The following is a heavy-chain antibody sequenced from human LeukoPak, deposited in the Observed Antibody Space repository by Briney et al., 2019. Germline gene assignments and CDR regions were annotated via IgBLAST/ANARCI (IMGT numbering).Heavy chain of an antibody. D-gene: IGHD6-13*01. CDR3: ARGKAAAGTFDY. Sequence: GGSLRLSCAASGFTFSSYSMNWVRQAPWKGLEWVSSISSSSSYIYYADSVKGRFTISRDNSKNTLYLQMNSLRADDTAVYYCARGKAAAGTFDYWGQGTLVTVSS. CDR1: GFTFSSYS. J-gene: IGHJ4*02. V-gene: IGHV3-21*04. CDR2: ISSSSSYI.